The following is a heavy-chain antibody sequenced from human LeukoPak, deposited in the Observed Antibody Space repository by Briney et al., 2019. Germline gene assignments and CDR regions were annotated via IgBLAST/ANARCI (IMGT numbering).Heavy chain of an antibody. Sequence: GESLKISCKGSGYSFTTYWIGWVRQMPRKGLEWMGIIYPGDSDTRYSPSFQGQVTISADKSISTAYLQWSSLEASDTAMYYCARTETYYGSGSYFDAFDIWGQGTMVTVSS. CDR1: GYSFTTYW. J-gene: IGHJ3*02. CDR2: IYPGDSDT. V-gene: IGHV5-51*01. CDR3: ARTETYYGSGSYFDAFDI. D-gene: IGHD3-10*01.